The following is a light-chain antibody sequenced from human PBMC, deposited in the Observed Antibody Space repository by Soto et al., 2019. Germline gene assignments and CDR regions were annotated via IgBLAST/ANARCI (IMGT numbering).Light chain of an antibody. CDR3: QQRSNWLSLT. Sequence: EIVLTQSPATLSLSPGERATLSCRASQSVSSYLAWYQQKPGQAPRLLIYDASNGATGIPARFSGSGSGTDFTLTISSLEPEDFAVYYCQQRSNWLSLTFGGGTKVEIK. V-gene: IGKV3-11*01. J-gene: IGKJ4*01. CDR1: QSVSSY. CDR2: DAS.